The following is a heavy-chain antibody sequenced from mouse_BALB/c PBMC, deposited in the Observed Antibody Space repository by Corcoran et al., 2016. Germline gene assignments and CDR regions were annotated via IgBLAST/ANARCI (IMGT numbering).Heavy chain of an antibody. CDR3: ANWDWYFDV. J-gene: IGHJ1*01. CDR2: IDPANGNT. CDR1: GFNIKDTY. V-gene: IGHV14-3*02. D-gene: IGHD4-1*01. Sequence: EVQLQQSGAELVKPGASVKLSCTASGFNIKDTYMHWVKQRPEQGLEWIVRIDPANGNTKYDPNFQGKATRTADTISNTDYLQLGSRTSEDTAVYYCANWDWYFDVWGAGNTVTVAS.